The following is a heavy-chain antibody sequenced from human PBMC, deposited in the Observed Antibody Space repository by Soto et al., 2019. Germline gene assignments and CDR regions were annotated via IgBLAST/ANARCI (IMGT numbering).Heavy chain of an antibody. D-gene: IGHD3-3*01. CDR1: GGSISSSSYY. CDR3: ASSIKNVLRFLEWEPPSDY. V-gene: IGHV4-39*01. J-gene: IGHJ4*02. CDR2: IYYSGST. Sequence: KASETLSLTCTVSGGSISSSSYYWGWIRQPPGKGLEWIGSIYYSGSTYYNPSLKSRVTISVDTSKNQFSLKLSSVTAADTAVYYCASSIKNVLRFLEWEPPSDYWGQGTLVTVSS.